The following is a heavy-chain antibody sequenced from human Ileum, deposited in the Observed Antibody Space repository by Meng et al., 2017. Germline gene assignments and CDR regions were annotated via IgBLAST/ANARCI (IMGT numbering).Heavy chain of an antibody. V-gene: IGHV3-11*04. CDR1: GFTFSYYY. J-gene: IGHJ4*02. Sequence: LVESGGDWVKPGGSLGLSCAASGFTFSYYYMAWIRQAPGKGLEWLSYITSSSDTIYYADSVKGRFTISRDNAKNSLFLQMNSLRAEDTAVYYCARGTSGSGNYYWNFDYWGQGTLVTVSS. CDR2: ITSSSDTI. CDR3: ARGTSGSGNYYWNFDY. D-gene: IGHD3-10*01.